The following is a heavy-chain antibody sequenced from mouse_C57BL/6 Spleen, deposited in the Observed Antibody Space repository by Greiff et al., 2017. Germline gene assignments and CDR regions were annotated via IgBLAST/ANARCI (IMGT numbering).Heavy chain of an antibody. CDR2: INPYNGGT. CDR3: AREGSSHWYFDV. CDR1: GYTFTDYY. D-gene: IGHD1-1*01. J-gene: IGHJ1*03. Sequence: VQLQQSGPVLVKPGASVKMSCKASGYTFTDYYMNWVKQSHGKSLEWIGVINPYNGGTSYNQKFKGKATLTVDKSSSTAYMELSSLTSEDSAVYYCAREGSSHWYFDVWGTGTTVTVSS. V-gene: IGHV1-19*01.